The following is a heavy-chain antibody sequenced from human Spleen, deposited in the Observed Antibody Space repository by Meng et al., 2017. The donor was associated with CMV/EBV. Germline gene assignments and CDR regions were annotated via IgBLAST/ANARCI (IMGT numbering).Heavy chain of an antibody. D-gene: IGHD4-17*01. CDR2: INPSSSRT. CDR3: ARDLTYGTGDCFDY. J-gene: IGHJ4*02. Sequence: KASGYTFSDYYIHWVRQAPGQGLEWMGMINPSSSRTTFAQKLQGRVTMTRDTSTSTVYMELSSLRSEDTAVYYCARDLTYGTGDCFDYWGQGTLVTVSS. V-gene: IGHV1-46*04. CDR1: GYTFSDYY.